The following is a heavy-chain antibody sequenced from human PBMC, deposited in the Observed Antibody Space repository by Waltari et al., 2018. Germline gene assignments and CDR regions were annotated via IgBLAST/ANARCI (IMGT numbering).Heavy chain of an antibody. CDR3: AKSSGLYVTAWFDY. D-gene: IGHD6-25*01. CDR1: GFTFDDYA. CDR2: ISWNSGSI. Sequence: EVQLVESGGGLVQPGRSLRLSCAASGFTFDDYAMNWVRQHPGKGMEWVSGISWNSGSICYAYSVKGRFTISRDNAKNSLYLQMNSLRAEDMALYYCAKSSGLYVTAWFDYWGQGTLVTVSS. V-gene: IGHV3-9*03. J-gene: IGHJ4*02.